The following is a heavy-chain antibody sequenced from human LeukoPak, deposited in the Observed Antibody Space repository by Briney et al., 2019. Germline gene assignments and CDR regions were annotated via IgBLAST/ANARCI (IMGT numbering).Heavy chain of an antibody. V-gene: IGHV1-69*01. CDR2: IIPIFGTA. J-gene: IGHJ4*02. CDR1: GGTFSSYA. Sequence: ASVKVSCKASGGTFSSYAISWVRQASGRGLEWMGGIIPIFGTANYAQKFQGRVTITADESTSTAYMELSSLRSEDTAVYYCARDSEQWLERGRFDYWGQGTLVTVSS. CDR3: ARDSEQWLERGRFDY. D-gene: IGHD6-19*01.